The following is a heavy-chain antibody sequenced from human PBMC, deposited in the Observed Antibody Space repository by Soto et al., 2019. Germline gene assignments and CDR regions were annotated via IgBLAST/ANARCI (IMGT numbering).Heavy chain of an antibody. CDR2: IYYSGST. V-gene: IGHV4-39*01. J-gene: IGHJ6*02. CDR3: ARRGTDYYYYGMDV. D-gene: IGHD1-1*01. CDR1: GGSISSSSYY. Sequence: QLQLQESGPGLVKPSETLSLTCTVSGGSISSSSYYWGWIRQPPGKGLEWIGSIYYSGSTYYNPSLKSRVTISVDTSKNQFSLKLSSVTAADTAVYYCARRGTDYYYYGMDVWGQGTTVTVSS.